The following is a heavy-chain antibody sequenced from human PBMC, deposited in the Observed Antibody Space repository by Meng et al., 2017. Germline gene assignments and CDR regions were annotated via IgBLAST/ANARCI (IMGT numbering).Heavy chain of an antibody. V-gene: IGHV1-18*01. CDR1: GYTFTSYG. Sequence: ASVKVSCKASGYTFTSYGISWVRQAPGQGLEWMGWISAYNGNTNYAQKLQGRATMNTDTSTSTAYMELRSLRSDDTAVYYCERRSQGLGYSSSWMYYYYYGMDVWGQGTTVTVAS. CDR3: ERRSQGLGYSSSWMYYYYYGMDV. CDR2: ISAYNGNT. D-gene: IGHD6-13*01. J-gene: IGHJ6*02.